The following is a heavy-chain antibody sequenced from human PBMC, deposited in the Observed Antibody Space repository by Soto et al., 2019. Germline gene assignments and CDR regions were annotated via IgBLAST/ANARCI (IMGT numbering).Heavy chain of an antibody. V-gene: IGHV3-9*01. D-gene: IGHD3-22*01. CDR2: LTWNGEVI. CDR3: VKDSESSGYLTHLDY. CDR1: GFTFDDYA. Sequence: EVQLAESGGALVQPGRSLRLSCVASGFTFDDYAIHWVRQTPGKGLEWVSGLTWNGEVIGYADSVKGRFTISRDNAKNSLYLEMNSLRPEDTALYYCVKDSESSGYLTHLDYWGQVTLVTVSS. J-gene: IGHJ4*02.